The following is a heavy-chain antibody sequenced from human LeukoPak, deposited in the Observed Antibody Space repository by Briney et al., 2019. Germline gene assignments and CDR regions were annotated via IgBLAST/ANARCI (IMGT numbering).Heavy chain of an antibody. Sequence: GGSLRLSCAASGFTFSSYWMSWVRQAPGKGLEWVANIKQDGSEKYYVDSVKGRFTISRDNSKNTLYLQMNSLRAEDTAVYYCARAETVTTYRLYYYGMDVWGQGTTVTVSS. CDR1: GFTFSSYW. J-gene: IGHJ6*02. CDR3: ARAETVTTYRLYYYGMDV. D-gene: IGHD4-17*01. V-gene: IGHV3-7*01. CDR2: IKQDGSEK.